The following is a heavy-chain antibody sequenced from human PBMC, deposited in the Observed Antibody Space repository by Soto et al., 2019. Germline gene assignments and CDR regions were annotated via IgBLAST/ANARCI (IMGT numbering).Heavy chain of an antibody. V-gene: IGHV3-15*01. CDR3: AKVVCTSNCNNY. D-gene: IGHD2-8*01. Sequence: EVQLVESGGGLVKPGGSLRLSCAASGFTFSNAWMSWVRQAPGKGLEWVGRIKSKTDGGTTDYAAPVKGRFTISRDDSKSTLFLQMNSLRAEDTAIYYCAKVVCTSNCNNYWGQGTLVTVSS. CDR1: GFTFSNAW. CDR2: IKSKTDGGTT. J-gene: IGHJ4*02.